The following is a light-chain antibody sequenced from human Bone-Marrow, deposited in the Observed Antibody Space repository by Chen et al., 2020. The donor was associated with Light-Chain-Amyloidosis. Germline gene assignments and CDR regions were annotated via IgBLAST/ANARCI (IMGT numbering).Light chain of an antibody. V-gene: IGKV4-1*01. CDR1: QTVLYNSNNKNF. CDR3: QQYFGTPLT. J-gene: IGKJ4*01. CDR2: WAS. Sequence: DIVLTQSPDSLAVSLSERAPINCKSSQTVLYNSNNKNFLAWYQQKPGQSPKLLIYWASTREFGVPDRFSGSGSGTDFTLTISNLQAEDVAVYYCQQYFGTPLTFGGGTKVEIK.